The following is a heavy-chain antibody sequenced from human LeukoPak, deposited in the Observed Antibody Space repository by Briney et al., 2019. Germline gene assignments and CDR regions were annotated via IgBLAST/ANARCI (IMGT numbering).Heavy chain of an antibody. V-gene: IGHV3-23*01. D-gene: IGHD6-19*01. Sequence: GGSLRLSCAAFGFTFSTYGVYWVRQAPRKGLEWVSSNSGGSSYYADSVKGRFTISRDNSKNTLYLQMNSLRAEDTAVYYCAKDLGSSGWYIDYWGQGTLVTVSS. CDR3: AKDLGSSGWYIDY. CDR1: GFTFSTYG. J-gene: IGHJ4*02. CDR2: NSGGSS.